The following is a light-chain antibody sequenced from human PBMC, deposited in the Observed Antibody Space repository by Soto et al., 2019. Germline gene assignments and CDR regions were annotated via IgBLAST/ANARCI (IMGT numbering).Light chain of an antibody. Sequence: DIVMTQSPAALTRSRGERATVTCTSSQTIFYSSNNRNYLAWYQQRLGQPPKLLIYLASTRESGVPDRFSGSGSRTDFTLTICCLQTEDVGLNYCHQYYNFPRTFGQGTKV. CDR1: QTIFYSSNNRNY. CDR3: HQYYNFPRT. V-gene: IGKV4-1*01. J-gene: IGKJ1*01. CDR2: LAS.